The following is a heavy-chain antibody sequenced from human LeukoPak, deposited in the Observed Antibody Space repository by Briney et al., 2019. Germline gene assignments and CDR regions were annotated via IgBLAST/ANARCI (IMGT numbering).Heavy chain of an antibody. J-gene: IGHJ3*02. V-gene: IGHV1-69*04. CDR2: IIPILGIA. D-gene: IGHD3-16*01. CDR3: ARLGAPPLNAFDI. CDR1: GGTFSSYA. Sequence: ASVKVSCKAPGGTFSSYAISWVRQAPGQGLEWMGRIIPILGIANYAQKFQGRVTITADKSTSTAYMELSSLRSEDTAVYYCARLGAPPLNAFDIWGQGTMVTVSS.